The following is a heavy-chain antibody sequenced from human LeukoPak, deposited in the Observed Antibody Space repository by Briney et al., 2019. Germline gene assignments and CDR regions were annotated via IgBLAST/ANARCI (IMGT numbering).Heavy chain of an antibody. J-gene: IGHJ4*02. CDR1: GGSVSSSY. CDR3: ARESGPYCPFGY. Sequence: SETLSLTCTVSGGSVSSSYWSWIRQPPGKGLEWIGYIYNSGSTNYNPSLKSRVTISVDTSKNQFSLNLSSVTAADTAVYYCARESGPYCPFGYWSQGTLVVVPS. V-gene: IGHV4-59*02. CDR2: IYNSGST. D-gene: IGHD1-26*01.